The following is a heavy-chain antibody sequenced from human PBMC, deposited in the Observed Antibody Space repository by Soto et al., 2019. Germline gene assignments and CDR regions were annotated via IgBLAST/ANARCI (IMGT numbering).Heavy chain of an antibody. CDR2: ISGNGGTI. V-gene: IGHV3-48*03. Sequence: PGGSLRLSCAASGFTFSSYEMNWVRQAPGKGLEWVSYISGNGGTIYYADSVKGRFTISRDNAKNSLYLQLNSLRVEDTAVYYCTRDEGGYRVKRFDCWGQGTQVTVSS. CDR3: TRDEGGYRVKRFDC. CDR1: GFTFSSYE. D-gene: IGHD5-12*01. J-gene: IGHJ4*02.